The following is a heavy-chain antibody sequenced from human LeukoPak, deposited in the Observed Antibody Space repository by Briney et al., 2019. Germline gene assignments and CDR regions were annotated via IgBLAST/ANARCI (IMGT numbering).Heavy chain of an antibody. J-gene: IGHJ4*02. CDR1: GGSFSGYY. Sequence: SETLPLTCAVYGGSFSGYYWSWIRQPPGKGLEWIGEINHSGSTNYNPSLKSRVTISVDTSKNQFSLKLSSVTAADTAVYYCARRDYDILTGSNFDYWGQGTLVTVSS. CDR3: ARRDYDILTGSNFDY. D-gene: IGHD3-9*01. CDR2: INHSGST. V-gene: IGHV4-34*01.